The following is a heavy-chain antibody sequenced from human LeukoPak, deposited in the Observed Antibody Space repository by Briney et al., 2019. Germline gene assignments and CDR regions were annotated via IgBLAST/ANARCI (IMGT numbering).Heavy chain of an antibody. D-gene: IGHD2-21*02. Sequence: GGSLRLSCAASGFSVSKNYMSWVRQAPGKGLEWVSAISGSGGSTYYADSVKGRFTISRDNSKNTLYLQMNSLRAEDTAVYYCAKLQDAYCGGDCYFDYWGQGTLVTVSS. V-gene: IGHV3-23*01. CDR1: GFSVSKNY. J-gene: IGHJ4*02. CDR2: ISGSGGST. CDR3: AKLQDAYCGGDCYFDY.